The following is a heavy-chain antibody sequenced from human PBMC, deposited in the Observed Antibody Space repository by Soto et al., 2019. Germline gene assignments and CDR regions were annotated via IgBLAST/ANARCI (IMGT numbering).Heavy chain of an antibody. V-gene: IGHV3-30*18. D-gene: IGHD2-15*01. J-gene: IGHJ4*02. CDR3: AKDRDIVVVVAAFDY. CDR1: GFTFSSYG. Sequence: QVQLVESGGGVVQPGRSLRLSCAASGFTFSSYGMHWVRQAPGKGLEWVAGISYDGSNKYYADSVKGRFTISRDNSKNTLYLQMNSLRAEDTAVYYCAKDRDIVVVVAAFDYWGQGTLVTVSS. CDR2: ISYDGSNK.